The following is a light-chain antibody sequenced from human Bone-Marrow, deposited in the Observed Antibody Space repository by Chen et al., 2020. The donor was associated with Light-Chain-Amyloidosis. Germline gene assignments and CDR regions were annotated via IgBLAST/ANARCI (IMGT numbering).Light chain of an antibody. CDR2: RDT. Sequence: SYDLTQPPSVSVSPAQTARLTFSGGDFPTIYAYWYQQKPGQAPVLVIHRDTERPSGISERSSGSSAGTTATLTISGVQAEDEADYNCQSAYSSGTYEVRFGGGTKLTV. CDR1: DFPTIY. V-gene: IGLV3-25*03. J-gene: IGLJ2*01. CDR3: QSAYSSGTYEVR.